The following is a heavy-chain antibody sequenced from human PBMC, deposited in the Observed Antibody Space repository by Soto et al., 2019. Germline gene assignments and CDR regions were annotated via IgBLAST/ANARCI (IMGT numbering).Heavy chain of an antibody. CDR2: IYYSGGT. Sequence: PSETLSLTCTVSGGSISSYYWSWIRQPPGKGLEWIGYIYYSGGTNYNPSLKSRVTMSVDTSKNQFSLKLSSVTAADTAVYYCARVRSGYDSYFDYWGQGTLVTVS. J-gene: IGHJ4*02. D-gene: IGHD5-12*01. CDR3: ARVRSGYDSYFDY. CDR1: GGSISSYY. V-gene: IGHV4-59*12.